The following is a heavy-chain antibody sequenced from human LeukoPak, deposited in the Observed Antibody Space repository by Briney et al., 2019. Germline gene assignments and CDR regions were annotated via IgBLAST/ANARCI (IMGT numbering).Heavy chain of an antibody. Sequence: SETLSLTCAVYGGSFSGYYWSWIRQPPGKGLEWIGEINHSGSTNYNPSLKSRVTISVDTSKNQFSLKLSSVTAADTAVYYCGRCRALGYCSGGSCYSGYYYGMDVWGQGTTVTVSS. CDR2: INHSGST. V-gene: IGHV4-34*01. CDR3: GRCRALGYCSGGSCYSGYYYGMDV. CDR1: GGSFSGYY. J-gene: IGHJ6*02. D-gene: IGHD2-15*01.